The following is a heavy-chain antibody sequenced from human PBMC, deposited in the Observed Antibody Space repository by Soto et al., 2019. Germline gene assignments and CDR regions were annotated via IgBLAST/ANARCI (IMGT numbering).Heavy chain of an antibody. D-gene: IGHD6-13*01. V-gene: IGHV3-30*18. CDR1: GFTFNNYG. J-gene: IGHJ3*01. CDR2: ISSDGSDK. Sequence: QVQLVESGGGVVQPGTSLRLSCAASGFTFNNYGMHWVRQAPGTGLEWVAAISSDGSDKYYADSVKGRLTSSRDNSKNTLYLQMHSLRAEDTAVYYFAKDQGIAASHGIDWGQGTMVTVSS. CDR3: AKDQGIAASHGID.